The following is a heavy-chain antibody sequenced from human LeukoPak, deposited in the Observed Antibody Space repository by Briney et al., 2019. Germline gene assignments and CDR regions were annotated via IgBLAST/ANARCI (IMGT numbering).Heavy chain of an antibody. J-gene: IGHJ4*02. CDR2: IYYSGTT. CDR3: ARAGDYYSSGSYLGY. D-gene: IGHD3-10*01. Sequence: SETLSLTCTVSGVSISTYSWSWIRQSPGKALEWIGYIYYSGTTNYNPSLKSRLTISVDTSKNQLSLKLTSVTAADTAMYYCARAGDYYSSGSYLGYWGQGTLVTVSS. V-gene: IGHV4-59*01. CDR1: GVSISTYS.